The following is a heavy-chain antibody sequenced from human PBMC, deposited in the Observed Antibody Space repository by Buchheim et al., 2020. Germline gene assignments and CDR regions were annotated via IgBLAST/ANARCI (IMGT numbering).Heavy chain of an antibody. D-gene: IGHD6-19*01. J-gene: IGHJ2*01. CDR2: ISYDGSNK. V-gene: IGHV3-30*14. CDR3: ARDGWAGHNWYFDL. Sequence: QVQLVESGGGVVQPGRSLRLSCAASGFTFSSYAMHWVRQAPGKGLEWVAVISYDGSNKYYADSVKGRFTISRDNSKNPLYLQMNSLRAEDTAVYYCARDGWAGHNWYFDLWGRGTL. CDR1: GFTFSSYA.